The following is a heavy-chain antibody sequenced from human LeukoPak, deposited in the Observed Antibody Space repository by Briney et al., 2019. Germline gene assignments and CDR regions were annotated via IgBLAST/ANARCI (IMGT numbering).Heavy chain of an antibody. CDR3: ARDFDYYDSSGYQY. CDR1: GFTFSSYW. CDR2: IKQDGSEK. Sequence: GGSLRLSCEASGFTFSSYWMSWVRQAPGKGLEWVANIKQDGSEKYYVDSVKGRFTISRDNAKNSLYLQMNSLRAEDTAVYYCARDFDYYDSSGYQYWGQGTLVTVSS. V-gene: IGHV3-7*04. D-gene: IGHD3-22*01. J-gene: IGHJ4*02.